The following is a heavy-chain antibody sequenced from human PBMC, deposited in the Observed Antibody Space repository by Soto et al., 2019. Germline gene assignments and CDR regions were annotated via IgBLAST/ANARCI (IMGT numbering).Heavy chain of an antibody. CDR1: GFTFSSYA. V-gene: IGHV3-23*01. Sequence: PGGSLRLSCAASGFTFSSYAMSWVRQAPGKGLEWVSAISGSGGSTYYADSVKGRFIISRDNSKNTLYLQMNSLRAEDTAVYYCAKDVHYDIVTGIEYFHHWAQGTLVTVSS. CDR2: ISGSGGST. D-gene: IGHD3-9*01. CDR3: AKDVHYDIVTGIEYFHH. J-gene: IGHJ1*01.